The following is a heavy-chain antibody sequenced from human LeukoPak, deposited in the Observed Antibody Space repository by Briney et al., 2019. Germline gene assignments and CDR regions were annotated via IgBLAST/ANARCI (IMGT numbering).Heavy chain of an antibody. J-gene: IGHJ4*02. D-gene: IGHD6-13*01. V-gene: IGHV1-2*02. CDR3: EGAAAGLDY. CDR1: GYTFTCYY. CDR2: INPNSGGT. Sequence: GASVKVSCKASGYTFTCYYVHWVRQAPGQGLEWMGWINPNSGGTNYAQKFQGRVTMTRDTSISTAYMELSRLRSDDTAVYYCEGAAAGLDYWGQGTLVTVSS.